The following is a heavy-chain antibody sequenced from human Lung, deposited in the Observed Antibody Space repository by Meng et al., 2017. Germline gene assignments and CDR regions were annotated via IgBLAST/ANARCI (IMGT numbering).Heavy chain of an antibody. Sequence: HGQLVQSGAAPKKPGASMKVSCKASGYIFTNYDISWVRQAPGQVLEWMGWISVKNGEAKYPQNFQGRVTMTTDTTTSTAYMELRSLTSDDTAVYYCARYVPNGSFWYFDFWGRGTLVTVSS. CDR3: ARYVPNGSFWYFDF. CDR1: GYIFTNYD. CDR2: ISVKNGEA. V-gene: IGHV1-18*01. D-gene: IGHD6-13*01. J-gene: IGHJ2*01.